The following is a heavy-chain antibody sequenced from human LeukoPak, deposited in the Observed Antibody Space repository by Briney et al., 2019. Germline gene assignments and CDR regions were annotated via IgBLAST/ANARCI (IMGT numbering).Heavy chain of an antibody. CDR1: GYTFTGYY. V-gene: IGHV1-2*02. CDR3: ARNYYDGTGYYGDGAFDI. Sequence: ASVKVSCKASGYTFTGYYMHWVRQAPGQGLEWMGWINPKSGGTKYAQKFQGRVTMTTDTSIGTAYMELSSLRSDDTAVYYCARNYYDGTGYYGDGAFDIWGQGTMVTVSS. CDR2: INPKSGGT. J-gene: IGHJ3*02. D-gene: IGHD3-22*01.